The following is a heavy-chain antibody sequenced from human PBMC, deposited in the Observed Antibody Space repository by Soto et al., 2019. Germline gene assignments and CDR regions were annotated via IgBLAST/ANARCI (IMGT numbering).Heavy chain of an antibody. CDR1: GFTFSSYS. V-gene: IGHV3-21*01. D-gene: IGHD4-17*01. CDR2: ISSSSSYI. CDR3: ARPTAVTTFRD. Sequence: EVQLVESGGGLVKPGGSLRLSCAASGFTFSSYSMNWVRQAPGKGLEWVSSISSSSSYIYYADSVKGRFTISGDNAKNSLYLQMNSLRAEDTAVYYCARPTAVTTFRDWGQGTLVTVSS. J-gene: IGHJ4*02.